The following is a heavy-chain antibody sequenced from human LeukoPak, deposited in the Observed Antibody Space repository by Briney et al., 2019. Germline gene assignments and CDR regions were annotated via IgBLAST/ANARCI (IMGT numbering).Heavy chain of an antibody. Sequence: GGSLRLSCAASRFTFSNAWMNWVRQAPGKGLEWVSYISSSGSTIYYADSVKGRFTISRDNAKNSLYLQMNSLRAEDTAVYYCARDSGWPHDAFDIWGQGTMVTVSS. CDR2: ISSSGSTI. CDR3: ARDSGWPHDAFDI. V-gene: IGHV3-48*04. CDR1: RFTFSNAW. D-gene: IGHD6-19*01. J-gene: IGHJ3*02.